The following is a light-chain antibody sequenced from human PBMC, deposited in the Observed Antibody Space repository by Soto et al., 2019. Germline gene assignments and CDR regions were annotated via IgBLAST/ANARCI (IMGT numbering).Light chain of an antibody. CDR3: QQYHSYS. CDR1: QSISNW. CDR2: HAS. V-gene: IGKV1-5*02. J-gene: IGKJ1*01. Sequence: DIQMIQSSSTPPASLADRVTIICRASQSISNWLAWYQQKPGTAPKVLIYHASNLQSGVPSRFSGSGSGTEFTLTISRLQPDDFATYYRQQYHSYSFGQGTKVDI.